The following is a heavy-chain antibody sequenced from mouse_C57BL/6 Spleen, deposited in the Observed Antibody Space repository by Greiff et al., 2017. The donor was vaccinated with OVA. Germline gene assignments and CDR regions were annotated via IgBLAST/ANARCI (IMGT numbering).Heavy chain of an antibody. CDR1: GYSITSGYD. J-gene: IGHJ2*01. CDR3: ARSGMGSFDY. CDR2: ISYSGST. V-gene: IGHV3-1*01. D-gene: IGHD2-3*01. Sequence: DVKLQESGPGMVKPSQSLSLTCTVTGYSITSGYDWHWIRHFPGNKLEWMGYISYSGSTNYNPSLKSRISITHDTSKNHFFLKLNSVTTEDTATYYCARSGMGSFDYWGQGTTLTVSS.